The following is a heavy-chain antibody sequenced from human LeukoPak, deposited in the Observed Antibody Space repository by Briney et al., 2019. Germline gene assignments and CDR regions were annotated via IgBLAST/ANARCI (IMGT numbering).Heavy chain of an antibody. CDR3: AKKETVVSPGNYFDH. V-gene: IGHV3-23*01. J-gene: IGHJ4*02. D-gene: IGHD4-23*01. CDR2: INDGGYNT. CDR1: GFTFSNYD. Sequence: PGGSLRLSCAASGFTFSNYDMNWVRQAPGKGPEWVSAINDGGYNTYYADSVRGRFTISRDNAKNTLYLQMNSLRAEDTAEYYCAKKETVVSPGNYFDHWGQGTLVTVSS.